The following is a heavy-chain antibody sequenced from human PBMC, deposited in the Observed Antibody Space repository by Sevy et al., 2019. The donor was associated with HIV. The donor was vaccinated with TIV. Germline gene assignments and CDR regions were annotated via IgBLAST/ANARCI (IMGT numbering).Heavy chain of an antibody. CDR2: VTGSGGTT. D-gene: IGHD2-8*02. Sequence: GGSLRLSCAASGFTFSSYAMSWVRQAPGKGLEWVSGVTGSGGTTYYADSVKGRFTISRDNSKNTLYLQMNSLRAEDTAVYYCVNQGSRHPTLDIVLVDSWGQGTLVTVSS. V-gene: IGHV3-23*01. CDR3: VNQGSRHPTLDIVLVDS. CDR1: GFTFSSYA. J-gene: IGHJ4*02.